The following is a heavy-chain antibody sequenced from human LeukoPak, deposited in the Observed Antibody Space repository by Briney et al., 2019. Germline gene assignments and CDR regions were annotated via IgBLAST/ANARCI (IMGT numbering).Heavy chain of an antibody. CDR3: ARVDYYDSSGYYKPWGMGWFFDY. J-gene: IGHJ4*02. CDR1: GGSISNYNYY. V-gene: IGHV4-39*07. D-gene: IGHD3-22*01. CDR2: IYYSGNT. Sequence: PSETLSLTCSVSGGSISNYNYYWGWIRQPPGKGLEWIGTIYYSGNTYYNESLKSRVTISIDTSKNQFSLKLSSVTAADTAVYYCARVDYYDSSGYYKPWGMGWFFDYWGQGTLVTVSS.